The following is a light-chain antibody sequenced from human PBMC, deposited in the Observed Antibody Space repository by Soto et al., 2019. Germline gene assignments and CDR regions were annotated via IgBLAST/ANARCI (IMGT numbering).Light chain of an antibody. J-gene: IGKJ4*02. CDR2: DTS. CDR1: QSVSTW. V-gene: IGKV3-20*01. CDR3: QQYGTSPLT. Sequence: TQSPSTLSPSPGDTATITCWASQSVSTWLAWYQQKPGQAPGLLIYDTSTRACGVPDRFSGSGSGTEFTLTISRLQPEDVAVYYCQQYGTSPLTFGEGTKVDIK.